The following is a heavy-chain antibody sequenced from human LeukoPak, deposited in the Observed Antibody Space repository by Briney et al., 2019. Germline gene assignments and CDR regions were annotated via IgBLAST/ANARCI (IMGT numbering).Heavy chain of an antibody. J-gene: IGHJ4*02. V-gene: IGHV3-23*01. Sequence: SGGSLRLSCAASGFTFSSYAMSWVRQAPGKGLEWVSAISASGGSTYYADSVKGRFTISRDNSQNTLYLQVNSLRAEDTAVYYRAKGLVPAAIRVVDYWGQGTLVTVSS. CDR3: AKGLVPAAIRVVDY. CDR2: ISASGGST. CDR1: GFTFSSYA. D-gene: IGHD2-2*01.